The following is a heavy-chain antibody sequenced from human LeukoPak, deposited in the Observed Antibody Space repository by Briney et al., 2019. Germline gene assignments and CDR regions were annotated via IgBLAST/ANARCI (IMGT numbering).Heavy chain of an antibody. V-gene: IGHV1-24*01. CDR3: ATDPNYYGSGSLDY. J-gene: IGHJ4*02. CDR1: GYTFTSYY. Sequence: GASVKVSCKASGYTFTSYYMHWVRQAPGQGLEWMGSFAPEDGETIYSQKFQGRVTMTEDTSTDTVYMELSSLSSDDTAVYHCATDPNYYGSGSLDYWGQGTLVNVSS. D-gene: IGHD3-10*01. CDR2: FAPEDGET.